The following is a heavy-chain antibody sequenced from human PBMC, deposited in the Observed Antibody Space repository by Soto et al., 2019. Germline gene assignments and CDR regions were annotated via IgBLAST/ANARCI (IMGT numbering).Heavy chain of an antibody. J-gene: IGHJ6*03. D-gene: IGHD5-12*01. V-gene: IGHV4-59*01. CDR3: ARVGRGGYDFYYYYYMDV. Sequence: QSQTLSLTCTVSGGSISSYYWSWIRQPPGKGLEWIGYIYYSGSTNYNPSLKSRVTISVDTSKNQFSLKLSSVTAADTAVYYCARVGRGGYDFYYYYYMDVWGKGTTVTVSS. CDR1: GGSISSYY. CDR2: IYYSGST.